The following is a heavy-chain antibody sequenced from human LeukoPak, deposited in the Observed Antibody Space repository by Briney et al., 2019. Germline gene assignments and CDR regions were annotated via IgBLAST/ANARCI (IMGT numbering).Heavy chain of an antibody. Sequence: GGSLRLSCAASGLTFSSYAMNWVRQAPGKGLEWVSAISGSGGSTYYADSVKARFTNSRDNSKNTLYLRMNSLRAEDTAIYYCAKDYGDHTGYFYYYYMDVWGKGTTVTVSS. J-gene: IGHJ6*03. CDR2: ISGSGGST. CDR1: GLTFSSYA. V-gene: IGHV3-23*01. CDR3: AKDYGDHTGYFYYYYMDV. D-gene: IGHD4-17*01.